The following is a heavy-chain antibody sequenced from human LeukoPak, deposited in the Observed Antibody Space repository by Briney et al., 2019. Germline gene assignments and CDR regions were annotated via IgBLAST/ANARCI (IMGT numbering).Heavy chain of an antibody. CDR1: GGTFSSHT. CDR3: ARERGRNEDYFDY. CDR2: IVPIFGTA. D-gene: IGHD1-1*01. Sequence: SVKVSCKASGGTFSSHTIAWVRQLPGQGLEWMGRIVPIFGTATYAQKFQGRVTITADESTSTVYMEVSSLRSEDSAAYYCARERGRNEDYFDYWGQGTLVTVSS. V-gene: IGHV1-69*13. J-gene: IGHJ4*02.